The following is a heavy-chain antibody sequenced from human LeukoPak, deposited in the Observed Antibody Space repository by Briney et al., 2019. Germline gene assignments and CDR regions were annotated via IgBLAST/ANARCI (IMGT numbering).Heavy chain of an antibody. V-gene: IGHV4-34*01. CDR3: PRSTYGSYYYITRRQLYAFDI. Sequence: SETLSLTCADCGGSFSRYYWSLIRQPPGKGLEWIGEINHSGSTNYNPSLKSRVTISVDTSKNQFSLKLSSVTVADAAVYYCPRSTYGSYYYITRRQLYAFDIWGQGTMVTVSS. CDR2: INHSGST. J-gene: IGHJ3*02. D-gene: IGHD3-10*01. CDR1: GGSFSRYY.